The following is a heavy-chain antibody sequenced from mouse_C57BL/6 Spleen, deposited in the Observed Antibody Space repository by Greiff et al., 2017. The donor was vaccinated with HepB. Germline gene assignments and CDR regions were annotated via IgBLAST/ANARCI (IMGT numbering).Heavy chain of an antibody. D-gene: IGHD1-2*01. Sequence: DVQLQESGPGLVKPSQSLSLTCTVTGYSITSGYGWNWIRQFPGNKLEWMGYISYSGSTNYNPALKSRISITRDTSKNQFFLQLNSVTTEDTATYYCARTARIKYWGQGTTLTVSS. J-gene: IGHJ2*01. CDR2: ISYSGST. CDR1: GYSITSGYG. CDR3: ARTARIKY. V-gene: IGHV3-2*02.